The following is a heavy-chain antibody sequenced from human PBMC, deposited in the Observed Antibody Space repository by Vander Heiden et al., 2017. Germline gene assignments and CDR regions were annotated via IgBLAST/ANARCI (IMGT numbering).Heavy chain of an antibody. CDR1: GFTFGSYS. CDR2: ISSSSSTI. Sequence: EVQLVESGGGLVQPGGSLRLSCAASGFTFGSYSMNWVRQAPGKGLEWVSYISSSSSTIYYADSVKGRFTISRDNAKNSLYLQMNSLRDEDTAVYYCARVWSYYDDGGDAFDIWGQGTMVTVSS. D-gene: IGHD3-22*01. V-gene: IGHV3-48*02. J-gene: IGHJ3*02. CDR3: ARVWSYYDDGGDAFDI.